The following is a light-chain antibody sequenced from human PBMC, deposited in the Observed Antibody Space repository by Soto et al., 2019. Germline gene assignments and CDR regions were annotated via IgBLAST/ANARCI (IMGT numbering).Light chain of an antibody. CDR1: QSISSW. Sequence: DIQMTQSPSTLSASVGDRVTITCRASQSISSWLAWYQQKPGKAPKLMVYDAYSLQTGVPSRFGGGGSGTEFTLTISGLQPDDFATYYCQQHNSYSPWTFGPGTKVDIK. CDR2: DAY. J-gene: IGKJ1*01. CDR3: QQHNSYSPWT. V-gene: IGKV1-5*01.